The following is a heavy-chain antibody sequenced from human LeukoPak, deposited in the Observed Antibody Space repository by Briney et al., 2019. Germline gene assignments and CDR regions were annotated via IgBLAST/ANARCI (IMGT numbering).Heavy chain of an antibody. CDR2: ISYDGSNK. CDR1: GFTFSSYA. CDR3: ARDRERWLQTFDY. J-gene: IGHJ4*02. D-gene: IGHD5-24*01. Sequence: AGRSLRLSCAASGFTFSSYAMHWVRQAPGKGLEWVAVISYDGSNKYYADSVKGRFTISRDNSKNTLYLQMNSLRAEDTAAYYCARDRERWLQTFDYWGQGTLVTVSS. V-gene: IGHV3-30-3*01.